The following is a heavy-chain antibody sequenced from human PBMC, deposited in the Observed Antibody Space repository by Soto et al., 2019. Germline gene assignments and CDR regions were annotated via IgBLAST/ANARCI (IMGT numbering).Heavy chain of an antibody. V-gene: IGHV3-9*01. CDR3: AKGLSGWYYYYGMGV. D-gene: IGHD6-19*01. CDR2: ISWNSGSI. Sequence: PGGSLRVSCAASGFTFDDYAMHWVRQAPGKGLEWVSGISWNSGSIGYADSVKGRFTISRDNAKNSLYLQMNSLRAEDTALYYCAKGLSGWYYYYGMGVWGQGTTFTVSS. CDR1: GFTFDDYA. J-gene: IGHJ6*02.